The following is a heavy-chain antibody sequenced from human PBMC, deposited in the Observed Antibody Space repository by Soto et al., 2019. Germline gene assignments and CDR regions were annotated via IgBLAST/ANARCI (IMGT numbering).Heavy chain of an antibody. CDR2: ISFDGSNK. Sequence: QVQLVESGGGVVQPGRSLRLSCAASGFTFSSYGMHWVRQAPGKGLEWVAVISFDGSNKYYADSVKGRFTISRDNSKNTLFLQMNSLRAEDTAVYYCAKDIGRVDGMDVWGQGTTVTVSS. D-gene: IGHD1-26*01. CDR1: GFTFSSYG. V-gene: IGHV3-30*18. CDR3: AKDIGRVDGMDV. J-gene: IGHJ6*02.